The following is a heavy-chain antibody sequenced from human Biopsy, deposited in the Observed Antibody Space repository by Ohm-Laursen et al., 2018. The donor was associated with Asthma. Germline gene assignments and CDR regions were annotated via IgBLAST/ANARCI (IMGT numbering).Heavy chain of an antibody. Sequence: ASVSASRKASGYNFISFAIHWVRQAAGQRLEWMGWVNTGNGDTKYSQKFQGRVTITRDTSASTVYMELRSLRSEDTATYYCARTYYDFLTGQVKDVFGVWGQGTMVTVSS. V-gene: IGHV1-3*04. CDR3: ARTYYDFLTGQVKDVFGV. CDR1: GYNFISFA. J-gene: IGHJ3*01. CDR2: VNTGNGDT. D-gene: IGHD3-9*01.